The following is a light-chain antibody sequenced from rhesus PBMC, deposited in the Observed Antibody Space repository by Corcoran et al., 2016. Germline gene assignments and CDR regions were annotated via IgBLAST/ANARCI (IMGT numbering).Light chain of an antibody. CDR1: QGISSW. J-gene: IGKJ3*01. CDR3: QQYSRTPYT. CDR2: KAS. Sequence: DIQMTQSPSSLSTSVGDTVTITCRASQGISSWLAWYQQKPGKPPKLLFYKASTLQTGVPSRFSGTGSGTDFTLTISNLQSEDIRSYYCQQYSRTPYTFGPGTKLDIK. V-gene: IGKV1-21*01.